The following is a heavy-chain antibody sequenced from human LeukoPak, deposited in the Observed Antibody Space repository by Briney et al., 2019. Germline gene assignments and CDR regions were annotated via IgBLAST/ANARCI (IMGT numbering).Heavy chain of an antibody. CDR3: TREGYSGSYTLPNDY. CDR2: INPSGGST. CDR1: GYTFTGYY. V-gene: IGHV1-46*01. J-gene: IGHJ4*02. D-gene: IGHD1-26*01. Sequence: ASVKVSCKASGYTFTGYYMHWVRQAPGQGLEWMGIINPSGGSTSYAQKFQGRVTMTRDTSTSTVYMELSSLRSEDTAIYYCTREGYSGSYTLPNDYWGQGTLVTVSS.